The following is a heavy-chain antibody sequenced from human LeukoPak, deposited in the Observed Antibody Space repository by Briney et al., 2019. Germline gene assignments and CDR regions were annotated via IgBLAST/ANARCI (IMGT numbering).Heavy chain of an antibody. CDR1: GYTFTSYD. CDR3: ARGALYYYDSSGYIDY. Sequence: GASVKVSCKASGYTFTSYDNNWVRQATGQGLEWMGWMNPNSGNTGYAQKFQGRVTMTRNTSISTAYMELSSLRSEDTAVYYCARGALYYYDSSGYIDYWGQGTLVTVSS. D-gene: IGHD3-22*01. CDR2: MNPNSGNT. V-gene: IGHV1-8*01. J-gene: IGHJ4*02.